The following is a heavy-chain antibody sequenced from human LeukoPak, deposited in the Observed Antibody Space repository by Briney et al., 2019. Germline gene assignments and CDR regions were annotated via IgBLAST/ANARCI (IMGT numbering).Heavy chain of an antibody. CDR2: ISAYNGNT. CDR1: GYTFTSCG. Sequence: ASVEVSCKASGYTFTSCGISWVRQAPGQGLEWMGWISAYNGNTNYAKKLQGRVTMTTDTSTSTAYMELRSLRSDDTAVYYCARALVVVVAATHWGQGTLVTVSS. J-gene: IGHJ4*02. D-gene: IGHD2-15*01. CDR3: ARALVVVVAATH. V-gene: IGHV1-18*01.